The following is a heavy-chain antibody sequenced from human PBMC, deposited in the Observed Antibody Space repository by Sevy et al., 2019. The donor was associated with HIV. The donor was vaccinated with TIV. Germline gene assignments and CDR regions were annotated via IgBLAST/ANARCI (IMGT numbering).Heavy chain of an antibody. CDR3: ARVLHIVVVPAAIDYYYGMDV. J-gene: IGHJ6*02. D-gene: IGHD2-2*01. CDR1: GFTFSTYG. CDR2: IRFDGTIK. Sequence: GGSLRLSCAASGFTFSTYGMHWVRQAPGKGLEWVAFIRFDGTIKYYTDSVKGRLTISRDNSKNTLYLQMHSLRAEDTAVYFCARVLHIVVVPAAIDYYYGMDVWGQGTTVTVSS. V-gene: IGHV3-30*02.